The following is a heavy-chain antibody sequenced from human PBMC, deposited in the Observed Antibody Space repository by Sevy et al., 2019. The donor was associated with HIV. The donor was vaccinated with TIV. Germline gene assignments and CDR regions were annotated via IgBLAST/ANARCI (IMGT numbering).Heavy chain of an antibody. Sequence: GGSLRLSCATSGFTFNSYIMNWVRQAPGKGLEWVSSISGSRTYIYYADSVKGRFTISRDNAKNSLHLQMNNLRAEDTAVYYCARGHPGIAVTVPNWFDPWGQGALVTVSS. D-gene: IGHD6-19*01. CDR2: ISGSRTYI. CDR1: GFTFNSYI. J-gene: IGHJ5*02. V-gene: IGHV3-21*01. CDR3: ARGHPGIAVTVPNWFDP.